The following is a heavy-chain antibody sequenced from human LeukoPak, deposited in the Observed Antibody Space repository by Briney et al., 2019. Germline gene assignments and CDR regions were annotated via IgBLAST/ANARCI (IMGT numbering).Heavy chain of an antibody. CDR3: ARGRGTTAQDY. J-gene: IGHJ4*02. V-gene: IGHV4-34*01. CDR2: INHSGST. CDR1: GGSFSVYY. D-gene: IGHD1-1*01. Sequence: SETLSLTCAVYGGSFSVYYWSWIRQPPGKGLEWIGEINHSGSTNYNPSLKSRVTISVDTSKNQFSLKLSSVTAADTAVYYCARGRGTTAQDYWGQGTLVTVSS.